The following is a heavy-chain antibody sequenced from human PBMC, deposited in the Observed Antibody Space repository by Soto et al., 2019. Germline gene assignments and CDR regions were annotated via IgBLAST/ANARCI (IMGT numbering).Heavy chain of an antibody. V-gene: IGHV4-34*01. CDR1: GGSFSGYY. CDR3: ARERSVGYYDFWSGYPQAYYFDY. J-gene: IGHJ4*02. D-gene: IGHD3-3*01. Sequence: QVQLQQWGAGLLKPSETLSLTCAVYGGSFSGYYWSWIRQPPGKGLEWIGEINHSGSTNYNPSLKSRVTISVDTSKNHFSLKLSSVTAADTAVYYCARERSVGYYDFWSGYPQAYYFDYWGQGTLVTVSS. CDR2: INHSGST.